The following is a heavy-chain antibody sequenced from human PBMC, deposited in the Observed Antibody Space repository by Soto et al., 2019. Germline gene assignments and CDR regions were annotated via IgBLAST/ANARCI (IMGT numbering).Heavy chain of an antibody. D-gene: IGHD4-17*01. CDR1: GGSFSGYY. CDR2: INHSGST. V-gene: IGHV4-34*01. CDR3: ARGIGYGDYSAKYYYYYMDV. J-gene: IGHJ6*03. Sequence: SETLSLTCAVYGGSFSGYYWSWIRQPPGKGLEWIGEINHSGSTNYNPYLKSRVTISVDTSKNQFSLKLRSVTAADTAVYFFARGIGYGDYSAKYYYYYMDVWGKGTTVTVSS.